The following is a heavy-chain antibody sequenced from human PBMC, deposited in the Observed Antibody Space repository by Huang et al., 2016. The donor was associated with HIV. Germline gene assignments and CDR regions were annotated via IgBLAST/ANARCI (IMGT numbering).Heavy chain of an antibody. J-gene: IGHJ4*02. CDR3: VCTYNSVSFHY. V-gene: IGHV2-5*04. CDR2: IYWNDDK. D-gene: IGHD3-10*01. CDR1: GFSLSSSGVG. Sequence: QITLKESGPTLVKPTQTLTVTCTFSGFSLSSSGVGVGWIRQPPGRALEWLSLIYWNDDKRCTPSLRSRLNITKDTSRNQVVLTITDMDPVDTATYYCVCTYNSVSFHYWGQGTLVTVSS.